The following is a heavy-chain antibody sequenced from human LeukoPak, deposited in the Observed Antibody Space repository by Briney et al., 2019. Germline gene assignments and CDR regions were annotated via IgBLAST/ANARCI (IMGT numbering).Heavy chain of an antibody. CDR2: IRYDGSNK. V-gene: IGHV3-30*02. CDR1: GFTFSSYG. Sequence: GGSLRLSCVASGFTFSSYGMHWVGQAPGKGLEGVTFIRYDGSNKYYADSVKGRFTISRDNSKNTLYLQMNSLRAEDTAVYYCARVRDSGSYLDAFDIWGQGTMVTVSS. J-gene: IGHJ3*02. D-gene: IGHD1-26*01. CDR3: ARVRDSGSYLDAFDI.